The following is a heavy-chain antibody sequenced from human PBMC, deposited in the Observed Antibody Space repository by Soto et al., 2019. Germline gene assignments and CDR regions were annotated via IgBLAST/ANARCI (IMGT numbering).Heavy chain of an antibody. CDR3: ANDGGIQDFGLVPAAMRHAFDM. J-gene: IGHJ3*02. CDR2: ISGSGGST. D-gene: IGHD2-2*01. Sequence: GGSLRLSCAASGFTFSSYAMRWVRQARGKGLEWVSAISGSGGSTYYADSVKGWLSISRDNSKNTSYLQMNSLRAEDTSVYYCANDGGIQDFGLVPAAMRHAFDMWGQGTMVTVSS. CDR1: GFTFSSYA. V-gene: IGHV3-23*01.